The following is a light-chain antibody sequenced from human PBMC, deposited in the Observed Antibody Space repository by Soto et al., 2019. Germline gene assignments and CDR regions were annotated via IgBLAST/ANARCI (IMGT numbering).Light chain of an antibody. Sequence: EIVLTQSPGTLSLSPGERATLSCRASQSVSSIYLAWSQQKPGQAPRLLIYGASSRATGIPDRFSGSGSGTDFTLTISKLEPEDFAVYYCQQYGSSPSFGGGTKVEIK. CDR1: QSVSSIY. CDR2: GAS. CDR3: QQYGSSPS. J-gene: IGKJ4*01. V-gene: IGKV3-20*01.